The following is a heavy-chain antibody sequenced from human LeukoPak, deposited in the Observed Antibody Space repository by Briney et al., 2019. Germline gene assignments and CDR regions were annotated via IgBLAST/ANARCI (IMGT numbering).Heavy chain of an antibody. D-gene: IGHD6-19*01. Sequence: GGSLRLSCAASGFTFSSYAMSWVRQAPGKGLEWVSAISGSGGSTYYADSVKGRFTISRDNSKNTLYLQMNSLRAEDTAVYYCAKVPSSGWSWYWCDPWGQGTLVTVSS. V-gene: IGHV3-23*01. CDR1: GFTFSSYA. CDR2: ISGSGGST. CDR3: AKVPSSGWSWYWCDP. J-gene: IGHJ5*02.